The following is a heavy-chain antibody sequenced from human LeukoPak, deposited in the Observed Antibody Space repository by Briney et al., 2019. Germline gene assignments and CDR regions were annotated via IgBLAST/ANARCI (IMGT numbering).Heavy chain of an antibody. Sequence: GESLKISCKGSGYTFTNYWIGWVRQMPGKGLEWMGIIYPDDSDTRYSPSFQGQVTISVDKSIRIAYLQWSSLKASDTAMYYCAMSANCGGDCYWYYFDHWGQGTLVTVSP. CDR2: IYPDDSDT. J-gene: IGHJ4*02. V-gene: IGHV5-51*01. D-gene: IGHD2-21*02. CDR3: AMSANCGGDCYWYYFDH. CDR1: GYTFTNYW.